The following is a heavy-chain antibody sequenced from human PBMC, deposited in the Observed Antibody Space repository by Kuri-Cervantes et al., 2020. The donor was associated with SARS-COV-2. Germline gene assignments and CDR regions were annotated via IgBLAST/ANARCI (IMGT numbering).Heavy chain of an antibody. J-gene: IGHJ4*02. Sequence: ASVKVSCKASGYTFTNYEINWVRQATGQGLEWMGWMNPNSGDTDYAQKFQGRVTVSGDTSSDTSYMELSSLRYDDTAVYYCATGEPVPPHLQIARRPDFNSWGQGTLVTVSS. CDR2: MNPNSGDT. CDR1: GYTFTNYE. V-gene: IGHV1-8*02. D-gene: IGHD6-13*01. CDR3: ATGEPVPPHLQIARRPDFNS.